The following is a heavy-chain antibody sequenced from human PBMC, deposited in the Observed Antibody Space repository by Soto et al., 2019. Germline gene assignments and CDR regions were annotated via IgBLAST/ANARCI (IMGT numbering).Heavy chain of an antibody. CDR1: GGSISSSSYY. Sequence: QLQLQESGPGLVKPSETLSLTCTVSGGSISSSSYYWGWIRQPPGKGLEWIGSIYYSGSTYYNPSLKSRVTISVDTSKNQFSLKLSSVTAADTAVYYCARHRVLASTRYNWFDPWGQGTLVTVSS. CDR2: IYYSGST. J-gene: IGHJ5*02. CDR3: ARHRVLASTRYNWFDP. D-gene: IGHD3-16*02. V-gene: IGHV4-39*01.